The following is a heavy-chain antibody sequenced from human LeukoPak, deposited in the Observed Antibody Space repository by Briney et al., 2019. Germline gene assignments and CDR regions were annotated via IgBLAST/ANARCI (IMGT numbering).Heavy chain of an antibody. D-gene: IGHD3-22*01. CDR3: AKGQSYYDSSGWFDP. J-gene: IGHJ5*02. CDR1: GFTFSNAW. V-gene: IGHV3-30*02. Sequence: GGSLRLSCAASGFTFSNAWMSWVRQAPGKGLEWVAFIRYDGSNKYYADSVKGRFTISRDNSKNTLYLQMNSLRAEDTAVYYCAKGQSYYDSSGWFDPWGQGTLVTVSS. CDR2: IRYDGSNK.